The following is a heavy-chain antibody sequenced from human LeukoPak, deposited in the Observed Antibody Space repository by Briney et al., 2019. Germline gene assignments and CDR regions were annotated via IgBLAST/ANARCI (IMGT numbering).Heavy chain of an antibody. J-gene: IGHJ4*02. CDR1: GYTFTGYY. V-gene: IGHV1-2*02. D-gene: IGHD3-3*01. CDR2: INPNSGGT. CDR3: ARAPENLYDFWSGYYGESFDY. Sequence: ASVKVSCKASGYTFTGYYMHWVRQAPGQGLEWMGWINPNSGGTNYAQKLQGRVTMTRDTSISTAYMELSRLRSDDTAVYYCARAPENLYDFWSGYYGESFDYWGQGTLVTVSS.